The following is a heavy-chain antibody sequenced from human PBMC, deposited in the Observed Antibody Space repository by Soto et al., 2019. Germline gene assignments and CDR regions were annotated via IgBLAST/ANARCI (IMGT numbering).Heavy chain of an antibody. J-gene: IGHJ6*02. Sequence: QVQLVESGGGLVKPGVSLRLSCAASGFTFSDYYMSWIRQAPGGGLEWVSYISPSSTYTNYADSVKGRFTISRDNANHSLFLQMNILQAEDTAMFYCARALLPRQYGSRTYGMDVWGQGTTVTVSS. CDR3: ARALLPRQYGSRTYGMDV. CDR1: GFTFSDYY. V-gene: IGHV3-11*06. CDR2: ISPSSTYT. D-gene: IGHD3-10*01.